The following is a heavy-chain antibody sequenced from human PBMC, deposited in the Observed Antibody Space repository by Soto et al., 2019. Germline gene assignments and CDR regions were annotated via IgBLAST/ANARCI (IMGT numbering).Heavy chain of an antibody. CDR3: ASWYYYDSSERPISYYYYYGMDV. Sequence: SETLSLTCAVSGGSFSGYYWSWIRQPPGKGLEWIGEINHSGSTNYNPSLKSRVTISVDTSKNQFSLKLSSVTAADTAVYYCASWYYYDSSERPISYYYYYGMDVWGQGTTVTVSS. J-gene: IGHJ6*02. D-gene: IGHD3-22*01. CDR1: GGSFSGYY. CDR2: INHSGST. V-gene: IGHV4-34*01.